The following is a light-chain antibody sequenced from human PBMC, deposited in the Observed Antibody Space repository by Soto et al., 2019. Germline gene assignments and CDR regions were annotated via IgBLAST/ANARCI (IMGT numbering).Light chain of an antibody. CDR1: QSVSSN. Sequence: EMVMTQSAAAVSVPPGERATHSCRASQSVSSNLAWYQQRPGQAPRLLIYGASSRATGIPDRFSGSGSGTDFTLTISRLEPEDFAVYYCQQYGSSRITFGQGTRLEIK. J-gene: IGKJ5*01. V-gene: IGKV3-20*01. CDR2: GAS. CDR3: QQYGSSRIT.